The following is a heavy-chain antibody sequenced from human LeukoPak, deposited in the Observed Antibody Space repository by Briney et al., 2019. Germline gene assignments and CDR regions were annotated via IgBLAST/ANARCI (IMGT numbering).Heavy chain of an antibody. Sequence: SETLSLICTVSGGSISSGGYYWSWIRQHPGKGLEWIGYIYYSGSTYYNPSLKSRVTISVDTSKNQFSLRLSSVTAADTAVYYCARQRGSRYYYDSSGAGGYFGYWGQGTLVTVSS. CDR3: ARQRGSRYYYDSSGAGGYFGY. CDR1: GGSISSGGYY. J-gene: IGHJ4*02. CDR2: IYYSGST. V-gene: IGHV4-31*03. D-gene: IGHD3-22*01.